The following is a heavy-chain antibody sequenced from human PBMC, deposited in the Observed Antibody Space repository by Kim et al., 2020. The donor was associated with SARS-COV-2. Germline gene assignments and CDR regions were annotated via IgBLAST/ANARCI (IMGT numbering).Heavy chain of an antibody. V-gene: IGHV4-34*01. D-gene: IGHD1-26*01. Sequence: PSLKGRVTISVDTSKSQFSLKLSSVTAADTAVYYCARGRGRWLHSDAFDIWGQGTMVTVSS. J-gene: IGHJ3*02. CDR3: ARGRGRWLHSDAFDI.